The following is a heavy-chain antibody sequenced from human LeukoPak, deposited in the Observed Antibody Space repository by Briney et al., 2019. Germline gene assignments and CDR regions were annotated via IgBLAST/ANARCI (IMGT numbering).Heavy chain of an antibody. CDR3: ARGTPYCSSASCYNY. D-gene: IGHD2-2*02. CDR2: FDPEDGET. CDR1: GYTLTELS. V-gene: IGHV1-24*01. Sequence: ASVKVSCKVSGYTLTELSMHWVRQAPGKGLEWMGGFDPEDGETIYAQKLQGRVTMTEDTSTDTAYMELSSLRSEDTAVYYCARGTPYCSSASCYNYWGQGTLVTVSS. J-gene: IGHJ4*02.